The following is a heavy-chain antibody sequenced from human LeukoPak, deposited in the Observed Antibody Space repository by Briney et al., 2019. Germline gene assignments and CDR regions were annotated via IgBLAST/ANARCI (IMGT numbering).Heavy chain of an antibody. CDR2: INHSGST. CDR3: ARGPGFLL. CDR1: GGSFSGYY. D-gene: IGHD2/OR15-2a*01. J-gene: IGHJ4*02. V-gene: IGHV4-34*01. Sequence: SETLSLTCAVYGGSFSGYYWSWIRQPPGKGLEWIGEINHSGSTNYNPSLKSRVTISVDTSKNQFSLKLSSVTAADTAVYYCARGPGFLLWGQGTLVTVSS.